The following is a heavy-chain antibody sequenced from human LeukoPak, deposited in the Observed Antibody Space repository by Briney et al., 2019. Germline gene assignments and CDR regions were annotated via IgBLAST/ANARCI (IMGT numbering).Heavy chain of an antibody. CDR2: ISSSNSYI. CDR1: GFTFSSYS. D-gene: IGHD4-23*01. Sequence: GGSLRLSCAASGFTFSSYSMNWVRQAPGKGLEWVSSISSSNSYIYYADSVKGRFTISRDNAKNSLYLQMNSLRAEDTAVYYCARAHNFYGGNSKGAFDIWGQGTLVTVSS. CDR3: ARAHNFYGGNSKGAFDI. V-gene: IGHV3-21*01. J-gene: IGHJ3*02.